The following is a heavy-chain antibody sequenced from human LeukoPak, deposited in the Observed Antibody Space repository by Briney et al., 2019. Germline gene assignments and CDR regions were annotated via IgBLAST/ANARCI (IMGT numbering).Heavy chain of an antibody. D-gene: IGHD6-25*01. CDR1: EFTFSAFW. CDR3: ARFAAGGSYYYYMDV. CDR2: INQDGSRK. Sequence: PGGSLRLSCAASEFTFSAFWMSWVRQAPGKGLEWVANINQDGSRKHYVDSVKGRFTVSRDNAEKSLYLQMNSLRADDTAVYYCARFAAGGSYYYYMDVWGKGTTVTVSS. J-gene: IGHJ6*03. V-gene: IGHV3-7*01.